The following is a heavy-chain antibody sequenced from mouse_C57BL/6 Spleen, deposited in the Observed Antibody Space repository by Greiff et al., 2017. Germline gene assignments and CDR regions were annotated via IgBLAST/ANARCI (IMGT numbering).Heavy chain of an antibody. D-gene: IGHD2-5*01. J-gene: IGHJ4*01. CDR1: GYSITSGYY. V-gene: IGHV3-6*01. Sequence: EVKLQESGPGLVKPSQSLSLTCSVTGYSITSGYYWNWIRQFPGNKLEWMGYISYDGSNNYNPSLKNRISITRDTSKNQFFLKLNSVTTEDTATYYCAREGDYSNYHYAMDYWGQGTSVTVSS. CDR2: ISYDGSN. CDR3: AREGDYSNYHYAMDY.